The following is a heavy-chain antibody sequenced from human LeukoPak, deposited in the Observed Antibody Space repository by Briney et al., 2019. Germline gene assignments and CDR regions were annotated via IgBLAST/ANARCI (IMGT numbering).Heavy chain of an antibody. V-gene: IGHV4-4*07. CDR1: AGSISSYY. Sequence: SXXLSLTCTVSAGSISSYYWSWIRQPAGKGLEWIGRIYTSGSTNYNPSLKSRVTMSVDTSKNQFSLKLSSVTAADTAVYYCARDRDCSSTSCYYFSSWFDPWGQGTLVTVSS. CDR2: IYTSGST. D-gene: IGHD2-2*01. CDR3: ARDRDCSSTSCYYFSSWFDP. J-gene: IGHJ5*02.